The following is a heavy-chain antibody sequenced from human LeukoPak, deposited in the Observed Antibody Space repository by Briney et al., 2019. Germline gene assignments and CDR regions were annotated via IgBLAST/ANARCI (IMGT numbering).Heavy chain of an antibody. D-gene: IGHD3-10*01. Sequence: SETLSLTCAVYGGSFSGYYWSWIRQPPGKGLEWIGEINHSGSTNYNPSLKSRVTISVDTSKNQFSLKLSSVTAADTAMYYCARDHFGSFDYWGQGTLVTVSS. V-gene: IGHV4-34*01. CDR3: ARDHFGSFDY. J-gene: IGHJ4*02. CDR1: GGSFSGYY. CDR2: INHSGST.